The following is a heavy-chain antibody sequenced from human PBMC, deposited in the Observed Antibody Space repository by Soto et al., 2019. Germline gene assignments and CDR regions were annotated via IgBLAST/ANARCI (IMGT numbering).Heavy chain of an antibody. V-gene: IGHV3-30-3*01. CDR2: ISYDGSNK. D-gene: IGHD3-10*01. CDR3: ARGGITMVRGVILDY. CDR1: GFTFSSYA. J-gene: IGHJ4*02. Sequence: QVQLVESGGGVVQPGRSLRLSCAASGFTFSSYAMHWVRQAPGKGLEWVAVISYDGSNKYYADSVKGRFTISRDNSKNTLYLQLNSLRAEDTAVYYCARGGITMVRGVILDYWGQGTLVTVSS.